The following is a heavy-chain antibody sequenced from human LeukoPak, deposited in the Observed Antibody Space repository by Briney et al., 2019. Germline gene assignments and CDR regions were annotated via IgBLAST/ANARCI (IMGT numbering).Heavy chain of an antibody. J-gene: IGHJ4*02. CDR2: IKNTRDGATA. D-gene: IGHD3-10*01. CDR3: TTDLPYYYGAGAYYL. CDR1: GINFDDAW. Sequence: GGSLRLSCATSGINFDDAWMSWVRQAPGKGLEWVGRIKNTRDGATADYAVPVKGRFTISRDDSRTTVYLQMNGLTTGDTAVYYCTTDLPYYYGAGAYYLWGQGTLVTVSS. V-gene: IGHV3-15*01.